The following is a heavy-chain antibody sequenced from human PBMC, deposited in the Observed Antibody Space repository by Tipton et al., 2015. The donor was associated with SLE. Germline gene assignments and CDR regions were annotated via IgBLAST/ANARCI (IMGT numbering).Heavy chain of an antibody. CDR1: GFTFSNYG. V-gene: IGHV3-33*01. J-gene: IGHJ4*02. D-gene: IGHD4-11*01. CDR3: TRDLDYSRASYYAFDH. Sequence: QLVQSGGGVVQPGRSLRLSCATSGFTFSNYGMHWVRQAPGRGLEWVAVIWYDGSNKYYVDSVKGRFTISRDNSKNTLYLQMNSLRAEDTAMYYCTRDLDYSRASYYAFDHWGQGTLVTVSS. CDR2: IWYDGSNK.